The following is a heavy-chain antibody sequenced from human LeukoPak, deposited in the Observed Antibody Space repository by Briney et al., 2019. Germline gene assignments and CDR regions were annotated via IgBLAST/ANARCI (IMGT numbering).Heavy chain of an antibody. D-gene: IGHD3-3*01. CDR3: ARVKTAIFGVETGAFDI. J-gene: IGHJ3*02. CDR2: INPNSGGT. Sequence: ASVKVSCKASGYPFTDYYMHWVRQAPGQGLEWMGWINPNSGGTNYAQKFQGRVTMTRDTSINTAYMELSRLRSDDTAVYYCARVKTAIFGVETGAFDIWGQGTMVTVSS. V-gene: IGHV1-2*02. CDR1: GYPFTDYY.